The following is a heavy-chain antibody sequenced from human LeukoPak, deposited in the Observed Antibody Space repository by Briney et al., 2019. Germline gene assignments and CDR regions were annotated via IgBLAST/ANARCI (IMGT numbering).Heavy chain of an antibody. V-gene: IGHV3-74*03. CDR3: ARDLDWILFDY. D-gene: IGHD3-9*01. CDR1: GYTFSTYW. J-gene: IGHJ4*02. CDR2: IRPEGTTT. Sequence: GGSLRLSCAASGYTFSTYWMHWVRQAPGKGLVWVARIRPEGTTTAYADSVKGRFTISRDNAKNTLFLQMNSLSAEDTAVYYCARDLDWILFDYWGQGTLVTVSS.